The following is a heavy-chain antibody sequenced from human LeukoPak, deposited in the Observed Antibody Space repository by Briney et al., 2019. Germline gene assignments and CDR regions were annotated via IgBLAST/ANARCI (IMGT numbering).Heavy chain of an antibody. Sequence: SETLSLACTVSVGSISSNSYDWDWIRQRPGKGLEWIGSIYYSGSTYYNPSLKSRVTISVDTSKNQFSLKLSSVTAADTAVYYCARCIAANMGVWGKGTTVTVSS. CDR2: IYYSGST. D-gene: IGHD6-13*01. J-gene: IGHJ6*03. CDR3: ARCIAANMGV. CDR1: VGSISSNSYD. V-gene: IGHV4-39*07.